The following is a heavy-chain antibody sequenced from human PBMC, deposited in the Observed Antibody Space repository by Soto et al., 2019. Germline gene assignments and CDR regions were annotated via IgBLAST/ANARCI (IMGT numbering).Heavy chain of an antibody. J-gene: IGHJ6*03. CDR1: GFTFSSYG. D-gene: IGHD3-10*01. CDR3: AKGRRGGYGSGSYYNSQYYYYYMDV. Sequence: GGSLRLSCAASGFTFSSYGMHWVRQAPGKGLEWVAVISYDGSNKYYADSVKGRFTISRDNSKNTLYLQMNSLRAEDTAVYYCAKGRRGGYGSGSYYNSQYYYYYMDVWGKGTTVTVSS. V-gene: IGHV3-30*18. CDR2: ISYDGSNK.